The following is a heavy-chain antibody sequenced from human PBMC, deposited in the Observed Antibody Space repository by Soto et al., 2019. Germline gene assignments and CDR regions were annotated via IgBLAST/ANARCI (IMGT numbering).Heavy chain of an antibody. CDR1: GFTFSSYS. V-gene: IGHV3-48*02. CDR2: ISSSSSTI. Sequence: EVQLVESGGGLVQPGGSLRLSCAASGFTFSSYSMNWVPQAPGKGLEWVSYISSSSSTIYYADSVKGRFTISRDNAKNSLYRQINSLEDGDTAVYYCATTLDVWGQGTTVTVSS. J-gene: IGHJ6*02. CDR3: ATTLDV.